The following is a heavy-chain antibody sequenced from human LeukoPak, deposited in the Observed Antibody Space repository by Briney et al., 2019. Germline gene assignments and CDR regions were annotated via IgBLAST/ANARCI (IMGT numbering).Heavy chain of an antibody. V-gene: IGHV4-30-2*01. Sequence: SQTLSLTCAVSGGSISSGGYSWSWIRQPPGKGLEWIGYIYHSGSTYYNPSLKSRVTISVDRSKNQFSLKLSSVTAADTAVYYCARALSMIVDAFDIWGQGTMVTVSS. D-gene: IGHD3-22*01. CDR2: IYHSGST. CDR3: ARALSMIVDAFDI. J-gene: IGHJ3*02. CDR1: GGSISSGGYS.